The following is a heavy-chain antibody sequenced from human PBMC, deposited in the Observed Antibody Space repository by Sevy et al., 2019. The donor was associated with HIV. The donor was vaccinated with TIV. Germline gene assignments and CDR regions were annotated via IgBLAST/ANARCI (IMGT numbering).Heavy chain of an antibody. V-gene: IGHV3-7*01. Sequence: GGSLRLSCAASGFTFSNAWMSWVRQAPGKGLEWVANIKQDGSEKYYVDSVKGRFTISRDNPKNSLYLQMNTLRSEDMAVYYCARDDHPYGDYYHGMDVWGQGTTVTVSS. CDR3: ARDDHPYGDYYHGMDV. CDR2: IKQDGSEK. CDR1: GFTFSNAW. J-gene: IGHJ6*02. D-gene: IGHD4-17*01.